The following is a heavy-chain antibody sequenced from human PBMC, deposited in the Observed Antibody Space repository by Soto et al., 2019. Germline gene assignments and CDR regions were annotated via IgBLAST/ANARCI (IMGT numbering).Heavy chain of an antibody. V-gene: IGHV1-69*19. CDR3: AREVQVHTPAFVY. CDR1: GGTFNTYA. D-gene: IGHD3-10*01. CDR2: ISPMFGAA. J-gene: IGHJ4*02. Sequence: QVQLVQSGAEMKKPGSSVKVSCQSSGGTFNTYAMNWVRQAPGQGPEWMGDISPMFGAANYAPTFQGRVTITADESTGTSYTQLSSLTSEDTALYFCAREVQVHTPAFVYWGQGTLVTVSS.